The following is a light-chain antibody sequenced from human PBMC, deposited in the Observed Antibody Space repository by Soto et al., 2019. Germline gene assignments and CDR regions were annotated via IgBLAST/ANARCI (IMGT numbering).Light chain of an antibody. CDR2: RVS. J-gene: IGKJ1*01. CDR1: QSFTDQ. Sequence: IQMTQPPSSLSASVGDSVTSTCRASQSFTDQLAWYQQRPGKAPKFLIYRVSSLQMGVPSLFSGGESGTESTLTVSCVQPDDVATYYCQQKLRTFGQGTKVEI. V-gene: IGKV1-27*01. CDR3: QQKLRT.